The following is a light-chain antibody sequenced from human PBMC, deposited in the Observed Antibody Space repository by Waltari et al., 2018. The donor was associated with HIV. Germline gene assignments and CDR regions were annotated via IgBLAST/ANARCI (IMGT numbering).Light chain of an antibody. CDR1: QGVSDW. J-gene: IGKJ2*01. CDR2: RAS. CDR3: QQYQSYLT. V-gene: IGKV1-5*03. Sequence: DIQLTQSPSTLSASIGDKVTITCRASQGVSDWLAWYQHKPGKAPKLLVYRASALQVGVPSRFSVSGSGTEFTLTINSLQPDDFATYYCQQYQSYLTFGQGTKLEMK.